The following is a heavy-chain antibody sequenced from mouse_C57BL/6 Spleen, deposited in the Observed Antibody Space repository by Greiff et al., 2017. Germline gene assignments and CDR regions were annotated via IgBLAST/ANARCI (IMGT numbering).Heavy chain of an antibody. CDR1: GYTFTSYW. CDR3: ARDGSPYFDY. Sequence: VQLQQSGAELAKPGASVKLSCKASGYTFTSYWMHWVKQRPGQGLEWIGYINPSSGYTKYNQKFKDKATLTADKSYSTAYMQLSSLTYEDSAVYYCARDGSPYFDYWGQGTTLTVSS. J-gene: IGHJ2*01. CDR2: INPSSGYT. V-gene: IGHV1-7*01. D-gene: IGHD1-1*01.